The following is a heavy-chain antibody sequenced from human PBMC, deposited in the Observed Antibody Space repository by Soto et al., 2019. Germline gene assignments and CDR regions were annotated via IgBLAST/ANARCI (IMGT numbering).Heavy chain of an antibody. CDR3: ARGRGDSLPGRFDP. D-gene: IGHD4-17*01. J-gene: IGHJ5*02. CDR1: GGSFSGYY. Sequence: QVQLQQWGAGLLKPSETLSLTCAVYGGSFSGYYWSWIRQPPGKGLEWIGEINHSGSTNYNPSLKSRVTISVDTSKNQFSLKLSSVTAADTAVYYCARGRGDSLPGRFDPWGQGTLVTVSS. V-gene: IGHV4-34*01. CDR2: INHSGST.